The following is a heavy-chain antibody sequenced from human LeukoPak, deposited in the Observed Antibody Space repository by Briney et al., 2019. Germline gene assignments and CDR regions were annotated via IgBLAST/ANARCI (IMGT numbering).Heavy chain of an antibody. Sequence: GGSLRLSCAASGFTFSNYVMSWVRQAPGKGLEWASGISGSGDSTYYADSVKGRFTISRDNSKNTLYLQMNSLRAEDTAVYFCAKDHGDYSFDYWGQGTLVTVSS. J-gene: IGHJ4*02. D-gene: IGHD4-17*01. V-gene: IGHV3-23*01. CDR2: ISGSGDST. CDR3: AKDHGDYSFDY. CDR1: GFTFSNYV.